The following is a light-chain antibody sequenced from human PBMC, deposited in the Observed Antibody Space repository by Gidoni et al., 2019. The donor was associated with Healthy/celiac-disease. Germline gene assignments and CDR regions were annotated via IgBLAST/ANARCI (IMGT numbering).Light chain of an antibody. Sequence: DIVMTQSPLSLPVTPGEPASISCRSSQSLLHSNGYNYLDWYLQKPGQSPQLLIYLGSNRASGVPDRFSGRGSGTDFTLKISRVEAEDVGVYYCMQALQTPRTFGQGPKVEIK. CDR1: QSLLHSNGYNY. CDR2: LGS. CDR3: MQALQTPRT. J-gene: IGKJ1*01. V-gene: IGKV2-28*01.